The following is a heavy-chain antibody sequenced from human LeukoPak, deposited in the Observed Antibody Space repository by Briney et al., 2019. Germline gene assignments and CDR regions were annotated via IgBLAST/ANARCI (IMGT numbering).Heavy chain of an antibody. CDR2: IKQDGSQK. CDR3: ARDCGSDCSQAFDI. J-gene: IGHJ3*02. D-gene: IGHD2-21*02. Sequence: GGSLRLSCAASGFTFSNYWMSWVRQAPGKGLDWVADIKQDGSQKYYVDSVEGRFTISRDNAKNSLYPQMSSLRVEDTAVYYCARDCGSDCSQAFDIWGQGTMVTVSS. V-gene: IGHV3-7*05. CDR1: GFTFSNYW.